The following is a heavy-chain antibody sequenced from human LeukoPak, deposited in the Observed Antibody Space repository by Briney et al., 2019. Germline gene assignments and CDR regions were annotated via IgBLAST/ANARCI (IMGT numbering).Heavy chain of an antibody. CDR3: ARAGRRDGYNSAFDY. Sequence: GGSLRLSCAASGFTFSSYSMNWVRQAPGKGLEWVPSISSSSSYIYYADSVKGRFTISRDNAKNSLYLQMNSLRAEDTAVYYCARAGRRDGYNSAFDYWGRGTLVTVSS. D-gene: IGHD5-24*01. V-gene: IGHV3-21*01. J-gene: IGHJ4*02. CDR1: GFTFSSYS. CDR2: ISSSSSYI.